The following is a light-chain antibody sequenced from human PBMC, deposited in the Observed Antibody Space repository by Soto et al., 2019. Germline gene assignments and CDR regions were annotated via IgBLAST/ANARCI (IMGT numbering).Light chain of an antibody. V-gene: IGKV3-15*01. Sequence: EILMTQSPATLSVSPGERATLSCRASHRVAGYLAWYQQKPGQAPRLLIYDASTRATGIPARFSGSGSGTLFTLTISSLQSEDFGVYYCQQYNNWPLTFGGGTKVEI. CDR1: HRVAGY. CDR3: QQYNNWPLT. J-gene: IGKJ4*01. CDR2: DAS.